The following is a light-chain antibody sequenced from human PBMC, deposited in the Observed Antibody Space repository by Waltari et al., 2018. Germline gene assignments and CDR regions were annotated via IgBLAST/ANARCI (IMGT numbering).Light chain of an antibody. CDR1: RSISGY. CDR3: QQSYGIPWT. Sequence: DIQMTQSPSSLSASVGDRVTITCPASRSISGYLNWYQQKSGKAPDLLIFGASTLHSGVPSRFSGSGSGTDFTLTISSLQPDDFATYYCQQSYGIPWTFGEGTKVEIK. CDR2: GAS. V-gene: IGKV1-39*01. J-gene: IGKJ1*01.